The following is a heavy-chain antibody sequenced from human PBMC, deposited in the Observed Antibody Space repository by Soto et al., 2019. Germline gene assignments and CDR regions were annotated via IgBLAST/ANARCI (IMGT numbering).Heavy chain of an antibody. Sequence: VQLVQSGGEVRKPGASVTVSCRASGYPFTKYGISWVRQAPGQGLEWMGWISADNDNTNYAQNLQGRVTMTTDTSTSQAYMQLSSLRSDDTSVYFCARGTSGYDYGLFDFWGQGTLVTVSS. D-gene: IGHD5-12*01. CDR1: GYPFTKYG. J-gene: IGHJ4*02. CDR3: ARGTSGYDYGLFDF. CDR2: ISADNDNT. V-gene: IGHV1-18*01.